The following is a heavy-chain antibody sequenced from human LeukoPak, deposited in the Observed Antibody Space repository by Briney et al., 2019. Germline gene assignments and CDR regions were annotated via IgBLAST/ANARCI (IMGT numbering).Heavy chain of an antibody. Sequence: PGGSLRLSCAASGFTVSSNYMSWVRRAPGKGLEWVSIVYSSGNTYYADSVKGRFTISRDNAKNSLYLQMNSLRAEDTAVYYCARTTMVRGVIKFDYWGQGTLVTVSS. CDR2: VYSSGNT. CDR3: ARTTMVRGVIKFDY. J-gene: IGHJ4*02. D-gene: IGHD3-10*01. V-gene: IGHV3-53*01. CDR1: GFTVSSNY.